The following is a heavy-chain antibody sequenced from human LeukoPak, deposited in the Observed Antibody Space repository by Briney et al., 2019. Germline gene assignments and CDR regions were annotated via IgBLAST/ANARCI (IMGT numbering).Heavy chain of an antibody. Sequence: SQTLSLTCAISGDSVSSNSAAWNWIRLSPSRGLEWLGRTYYRSKWYNDYAVSVKSRITINPDTSKNQFFLQLASVSPEDTAVYFCARVTWYFDLWGRGTLVTVSS. CDR2: TYYRSKWYN. J-gene: IGHJ2*01. CDR3: ARVTWYFDL. CDR1: GDSVSSNSAA. V-gene: IGHV6-1*01.